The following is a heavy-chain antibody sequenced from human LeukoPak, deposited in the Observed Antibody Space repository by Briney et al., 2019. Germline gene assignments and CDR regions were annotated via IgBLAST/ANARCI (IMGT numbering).Heavy chain of an antibody. J-gene: IGHJ4*02. CDR3: ARGGYCSGGNCFGNDF. CDR1: GFTFSDHH. D-gene: IGHD2-15*01. CDR2: IRNKAKRYAT. V-gene: IGHV3-72*01. Sequence: PGGSLRLSCAASGFTFSDHHMDWVRQAPGRGREGVGRIRNKAKRYATDYAASVKGRFTISRDDSKNSLYLQMDGLKTEDTAVYYCARGGYCSGGNCFGNDFWGQGTLVTVSS.